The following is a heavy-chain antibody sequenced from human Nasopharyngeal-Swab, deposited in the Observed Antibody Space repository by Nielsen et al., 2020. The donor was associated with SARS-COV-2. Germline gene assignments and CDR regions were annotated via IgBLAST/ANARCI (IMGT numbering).Heavy chain of an antibody. CDR3: TSPGVQITARRDDY. D-gene: IGHD1-14*01. V-gene: IGHV3-73*01. Sequence: GESLKISCAASGFTFSGSAMHWVRPASGKGLEWVGRIRSKANSYATAYAASVKGRFTISRDDSKNTAYLQMNSLKTEDTAVYYCTSPGVQITARRDDYWGQGTLVTVSS. J-gene: IGHJ4*02. CDR1: GFTFSGSA. CDR2: IRSKANSYAT.